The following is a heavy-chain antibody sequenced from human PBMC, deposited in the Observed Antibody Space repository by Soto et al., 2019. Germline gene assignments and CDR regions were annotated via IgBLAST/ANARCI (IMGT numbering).Heavy chain of an antibody. Sequence: QVQLVQSGAEVKKPGASVKVSCKASGYTFTSYGINWVRQAPGQGLEWLGWISAYDGYTNYAQLLQGRVSMTTDTSTKTAYVELSSLRSDDTAMYYCARGGFYDSSGARNYYYYGMNVWGQGTTVTVSS. CDR1: GYTFTSYG. J-gene: IGHJ6*02. CDR2: ISAYDGYT. V-gene: IGHV1-18*01. CDR3: ARGGFYDSSGARNYYYYGMNV. D-gene: IGHD3-22*01.